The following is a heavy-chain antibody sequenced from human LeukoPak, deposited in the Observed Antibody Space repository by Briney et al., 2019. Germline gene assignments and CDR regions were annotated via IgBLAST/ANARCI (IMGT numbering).Heavy chain of an antibody. CDR1: GFTFSSYG. V-gene: IGHV3-33*08. Sequence: PGRSLRLSCAASGFTFSSYGMHWVRQAPGKGLEWVAVIYYDGSNKYYADSVKGRFTISRDNSKNTLYLQMNSLRAEDTAVYYCARDRSADDAFDIWGQGTMVPVSS. J-gene: IGHJ3*02. CDR2: IYYDGSNK. CDR3: ARDRSADDAFDI.